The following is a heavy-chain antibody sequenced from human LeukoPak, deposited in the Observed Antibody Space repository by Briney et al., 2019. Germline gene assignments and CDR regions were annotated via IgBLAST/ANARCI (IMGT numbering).Heavy chain of an antibody. CDR3: ATVDTAMVTRY. J-gene: IGHJ4*02. V-gene: IGHV4-34*01. D-gene: IGHD5-18*01. Sequence: SETLSLPCAVYGGSFSGYYWNWIRQPPGKGLEWIGEINHSGGTNYNPSLKSRVPISVDTSMNQFSLKLSSVAAADTAVYFCATVDTAMVTRYWGQGTLVTVSS. CDR2: INHSGGT. CDR1: GGSFSGYY.